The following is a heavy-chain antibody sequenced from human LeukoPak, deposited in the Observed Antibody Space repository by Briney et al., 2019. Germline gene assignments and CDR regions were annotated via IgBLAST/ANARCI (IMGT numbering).Heavy chain of an antibody. J-gene: IGHJ5*02. CDR1: GGSISSSSYY. V-gene: IGHV4-39*01. CDR2: IYYSGST. CDR3: ARHSSGWYQNWFDP. Sequence: NPSETLSLTCTVSGGSISSSSYYWGWIRQPPGKGLEWIGSIYYSGSTYYNPSLKSRVTISVDTSKNQFSLKLSSVTAADTAVYYCARHSSGWYQNWFDPWGQGTLVTVSS. D-gene: IGHD6-19*01.